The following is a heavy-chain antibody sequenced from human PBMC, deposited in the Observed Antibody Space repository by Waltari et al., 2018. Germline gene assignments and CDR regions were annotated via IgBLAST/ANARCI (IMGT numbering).Heavy chain of an antibody. CDR2: ISWNSGSI. D-gene: IGHD6-6*01. CDR1: GFTFDDYA. CDR3: AKDQYSSSSGAFDI. J-gene: IGHJ3*02. Sequence: EVQLVESGGGLVQPGRSLRLSCAASGFTFDDYAMHWVRQAPGKGLEWVSGISWNSGSIGYADSVKGRFTISRDNAKNSLYLQMNSLRAEDMALYYCAKDQYSSSSGAFDIWGQGQWSPSLQ. V-gene: IGHV3-9*03.